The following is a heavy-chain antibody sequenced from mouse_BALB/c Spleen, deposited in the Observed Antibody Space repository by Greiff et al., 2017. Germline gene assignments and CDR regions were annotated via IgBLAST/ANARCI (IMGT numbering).Heavy chain of an antibody. CDR1: GYTFTSYW. Sequence: QVQLQQPGAELVRPGASVKLSCKASGYTFTSYWINWVKQRPGQGLEWIGNIYPSDSYTNYNQKFKDKATLTVDKSSSTAYMQLSSPTSEDSAVYYCTRADRGYFDYWGQGTTLTVSS. CDR3: TRADRGYFDY. J-gene: IGHJ2*01. D-gene: IGHD3-3*01. V-gene: IGHV1-69*02. CDR2: IYPSDSYT.